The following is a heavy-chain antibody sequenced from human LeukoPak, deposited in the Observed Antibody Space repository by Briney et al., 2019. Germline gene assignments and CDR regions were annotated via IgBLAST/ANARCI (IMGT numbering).Heavy chain of an antibody. Sequence: GGSLRLSCVASGFTFSTYAMSWVRQAPGMGLEWVSALAEGGGFTKYADSVRGRFTISRDNSKNTVYLQVSSLTAEDTAVYYCAKERHPHRGYYFDYWGQGTLVTVSS. CDR2: LAEGGGFT. D-gene: IGHD3-22*01. CDR1: GFTFSTYA. J-gene: IGHJ4*02. V-gene: IGHV3-23*01. CDR3: AKERHPHRGYYFDY.